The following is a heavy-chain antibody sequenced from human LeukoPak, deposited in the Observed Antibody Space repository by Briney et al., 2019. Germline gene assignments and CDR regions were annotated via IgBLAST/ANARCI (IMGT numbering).Heavy chain of an antibody. CDR3: ARDYYGSGSYWVY. CDR2: IYHSGST. CDR1: GGSISSSNW. D-gene: IGHD3-10*01. Sequence: KPSETLSLTCAVSGGSISSSNWWSWVRPPPGKGLEWFGEIYHSGSTNYNPSLKSRVTISVDKSKNQFSLKLSSVTAADTAVYYCARDYYGSGSYWVYWGQGTLVTVSS. J-gene: IGHJ4*02. V-gene: IGHV4-4*02.